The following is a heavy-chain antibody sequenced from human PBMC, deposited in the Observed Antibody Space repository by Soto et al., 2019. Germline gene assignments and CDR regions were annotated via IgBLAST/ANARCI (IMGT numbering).Heavy chain of an antibody. D-gene: IGHD3-3*01. J-gene: IGHJ4*02. V-gene: IGHV3-74*01. CDR3: ATIFGHPY. CDR1: GFTFTTNW. CDR2: LNNDASST. Sequence: GGSLRLSCVVSGFTFTTNWIHWVRQAPGRGLEWVSGLNNDASSTYYADSVKGRFTISRDDAKNTLYLQMNNLRVEDTAMYYCATIFGHPYWGQGTPVTVSS.